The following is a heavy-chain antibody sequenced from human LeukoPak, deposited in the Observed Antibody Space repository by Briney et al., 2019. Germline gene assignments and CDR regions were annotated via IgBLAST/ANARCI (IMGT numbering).Heavy chain of an antibody. CDR1: GFTFSNYY. V-gene: IGHV3-11*04. D-gene: IGHD3-22*01. CDR2: ISSSGDMK. CDR3: ASSYYYDSSDY. J-gene: IGHJ4*02. Sequence: GGSLRLSCAASGFTFSNYYMSWIRQAPGKGLEWLSYISSSGDMKYYSDSVKGRFTISRDNARNSLSLQMSSLRAEDTGVYYCASSYYYDSSDYWGQGTLVTVSS.